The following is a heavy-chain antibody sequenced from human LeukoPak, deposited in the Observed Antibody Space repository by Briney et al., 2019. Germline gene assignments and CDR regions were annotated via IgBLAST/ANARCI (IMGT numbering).Heavy chain of an antibody. CDR2: ISASGGNT. Sequence: GGSLRLSCAASGFTFSDYYMSWTRQAPGKGLEWVSGISASGGNTYYADSVKGRFTISRDNSKNTLYLQMNSLRPEDTAVYFCAKDLKQLVGSDYWGQGTLVTVSS. D-gene: IGHD6-6*01. V-gene: IGHV3-23*01. CDR3: AKDLKQLVGSDY. CDR1: GFTFSDYY. J-gene: IGHJ4*02.